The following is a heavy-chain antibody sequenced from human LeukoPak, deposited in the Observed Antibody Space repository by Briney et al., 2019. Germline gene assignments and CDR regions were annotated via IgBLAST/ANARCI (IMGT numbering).Heavy chain of an antibody. V-gene: IGHV4-59*01. Sequence: SETLSLTCTVSGGSISSYYWSWIRQSPGKGLECIGYIHYTGSTNYNPSLKSRVTISVETSKNQFSLKLKSVTAADTAVYYCAXXXXXGSGNDFRFDPWGQGTLVTVSS. J-gene: IGHJ5*02. CDR1: GGSISSYY. D-gene: IGHD3-10*01. CDR3: AXXXXXGSGNDFRFDP. CDR2: IHYTGST.